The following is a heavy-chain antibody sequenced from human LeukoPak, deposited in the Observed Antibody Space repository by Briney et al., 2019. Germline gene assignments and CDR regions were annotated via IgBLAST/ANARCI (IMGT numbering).Heavy chain of an antibody. Sequence: GGSLRLSCAASGLTLTTYSMNWVRQAPGKGLEWVSSISSDSSYIFYADSLRGRFTISRDNAKNSLYLQMISLRAEDTAVYYCARVAFGLYVMDVWGQGTTVTVSS. D-gene: IGHD3/OR15-3a*01. CDR2: ISSDSSYI. CDR1: GLTLTTYS. CDR3: ARVAFGLYVMDV. J-gene: IGHJ6*02. V-gene: IGHV3-21*01.